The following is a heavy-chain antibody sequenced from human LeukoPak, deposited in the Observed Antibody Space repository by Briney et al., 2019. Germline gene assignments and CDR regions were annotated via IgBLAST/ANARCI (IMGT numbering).Heavy chain of an antibody. CDR2: INPNSGGT. CDR3: ARDRTQYQLLPDASDI. J-gene: IGHJ3*02. CDR1: GYTFTGYY. D-gene: IGHD2-2*01. Sequence: GASVKVSCKASGYTFTGYYMYWVRQAPGQGLEWMGWINPNSGGTNYAQKFEGRVTMTRDTSIYTAYMELSRLRSDDTAVYYCARDRTQYQLLPDASDIWGQGTMVTVSS. V-gene: IGHV1-2*02.